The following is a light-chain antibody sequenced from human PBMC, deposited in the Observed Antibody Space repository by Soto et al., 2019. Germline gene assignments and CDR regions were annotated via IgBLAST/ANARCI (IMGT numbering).Light chain of an antibody. CDR2: NKS. CDR1: QSVGSN. CDR3: QQYNNWPPFT. J-gene: IGKJ3*01. V-gene: IGKV3-15*01. Sequence: EIVMTQSPATLSVSPGDRVTLSCGASQSVGSNLAWYQQKPGQAPRLVIYNKSARAAGIPGRFSGSGSGTEFTLTISSLQSEDFAVYYCQQYNNWPPFTFGPGTKVDIK.